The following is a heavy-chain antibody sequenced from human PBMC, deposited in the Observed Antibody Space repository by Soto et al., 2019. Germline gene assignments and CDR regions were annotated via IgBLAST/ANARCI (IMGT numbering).Heavy chain of an antibody. V-gene: IGHV3-64*01. CDR3: ARDRIGAGYDPRWGYYYYMDV. CDR2: ISSNGGST. Sequence: EVQLVESGGGLVQPGGSLRLSCAASGFTFSSYAMHWVRQAPGKGLEYVSAISSNGGSTYYANSVKGRFTISRDNSKNTLYLQMGSLRAEDMAVYYCARDRIGAGYDPRWGYYYYMDVWGKGTTVTVSS. J-gene: IGHJ6*03. D-gene: IGHD5-12*01. CDR1: GFTFSSYA.